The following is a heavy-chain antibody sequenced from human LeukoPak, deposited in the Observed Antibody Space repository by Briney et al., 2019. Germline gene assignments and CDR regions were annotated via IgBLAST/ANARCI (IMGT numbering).Heavy chain of an antibody. V-gene: IGHV4-59*01. CDR1: GGSISSYY. CDR3: ARAEYCSSTSCSYFDY. D-gene: IGHD2-2*01. Sequence: SETLSLTCTVSGGSISSYYWSWIRQPPGKGLEWIGYIYYSGSTNYNPSLKSRVTISVDTSKNQFSLKLSSVTAADTAVYYCARAEYCSSTSCSYFDYGGQGTLDTVSS. J-gene: IGHJ4*02. CDR2: IYYSGST.